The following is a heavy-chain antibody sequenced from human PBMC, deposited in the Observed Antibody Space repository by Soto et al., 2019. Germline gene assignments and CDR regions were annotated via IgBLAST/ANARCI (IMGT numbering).Heavy chain of an antibody. J-gene: IGHJ6*02. V-gene: IGHV5-10-1*01. Sequence: RESLKISCKGSGYSFTSYWISWVRQMPGKGREWMGRIDPSDSYTNYSPSFQGHVTISADKSISTAYLQWSSLKASDTAMYYCARLDYYDSSYYYYYGMDVWGQGTTVTVSS. D-gene: IGHD3-22*01. CDR2: IDPSDSYT. CDR1: GYSFTSYW. CDR3: ARLDYYDSSYYYYYGMDV.